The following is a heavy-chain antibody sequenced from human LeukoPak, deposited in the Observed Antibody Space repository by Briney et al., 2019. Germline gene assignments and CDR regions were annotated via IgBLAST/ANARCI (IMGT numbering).Heavy chain of an antibody. CDR1: GGSISSSSYY. CDR2: IYYSGST. D-gene: IGHD2-21*02. V-gene: IGHV4-39*07. Sequence: PSETLSLTCTVSGGSISSSSYYWGWIRQPPGKGLEWIGSIYYSGSTYYNPSLKSRVTISVDTSKNQFSLKLSSVTAADTAVYYCARDRLQAYCGGDCYSQFDYWGQGTLVTVSS. CDR3: ARDRLQAYCGGDCYSQFDY. J-gene: IGHJ4*02.